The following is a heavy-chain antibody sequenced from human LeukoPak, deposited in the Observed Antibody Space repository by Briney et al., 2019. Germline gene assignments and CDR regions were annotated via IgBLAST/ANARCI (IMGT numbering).Heavy chain of an antibody. Sequence: SETLSLTCTVSGGSISSSFWSWIRQSPGKGLEWIGYIYHSGSTNSNPPLKSRVTISIDTPKNQFSLKLSSETAADTAVYYCVRWQYCGGNCYFSAFDIWGQGTMVTVSS. CDR3: VRWQYCGGNCYFSAFDI. J-gene: IGHJ3*02. CDR2: IYHSGST. V-gene: IGHV4-59*01. CDR1: GGSISSSF. D-gene: IGHD2-21*01.